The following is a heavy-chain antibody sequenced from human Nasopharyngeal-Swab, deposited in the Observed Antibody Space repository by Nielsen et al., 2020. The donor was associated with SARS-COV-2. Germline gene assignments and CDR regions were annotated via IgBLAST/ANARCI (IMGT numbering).Heavy chain of an antibody. CDR3: ARDAIVVVPAAIQY. J-gene: IGHJ4*02. Sequence: WIRQSPGKGLEWVSYISSSSSTKYYADSVKGRFTISRDNAKNSLYLQMNSLRDEDTAVYYCARDAIVVVPAAIQYWGQGTLVTVSS. V-gene: IGHV3-11*04. CDR2: ISSSSSTK. D-gene: IGHD2-2*02.